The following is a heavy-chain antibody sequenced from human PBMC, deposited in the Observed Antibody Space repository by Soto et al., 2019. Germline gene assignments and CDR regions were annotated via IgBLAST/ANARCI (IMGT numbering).Heavy chain of an antibody. V-gene: IGHV1-18*04. Sequence: ASVKVSCQASGYTFTNYAINWVRQAPGQGLEWMGWISVFNGKINYAQKVQGRVAMTTDVSTSTAYMELGSLRSDDTAVYYCARDRGRGYYDSSGSFIDAFDVWGQ. CDR1: GYTFTNYA. J-gene: IGHJ3*01. CDR3: ARDRGRGYYDSSGSFIDAFDV. D-gene: IGHD3-22*01. CDR2: ISVFNGKI.